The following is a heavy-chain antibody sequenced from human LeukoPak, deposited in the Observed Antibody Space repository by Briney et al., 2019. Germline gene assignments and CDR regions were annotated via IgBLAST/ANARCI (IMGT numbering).Heavy chain of an antibody. V-gene: IGHV1-18*04. CDR1: GYTFTAYF. D-gene: IGHD3-3*01. CDR3: KIDS. CDR2: ISAYNGNT. Sequence: ASVKLSCKASGYTFTAYFMHWVRQAPGQGLEWMGWISAYNGNTNFAQNLRDRLTMTTDTSTTTVYYCVRDFWSGYLDRNALKIDSWGQGTLVTVSS. J-gene: IGHJ4*02.